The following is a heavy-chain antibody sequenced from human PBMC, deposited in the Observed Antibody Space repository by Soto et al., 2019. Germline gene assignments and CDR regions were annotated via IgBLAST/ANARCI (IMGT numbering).Heavy chain of an antibody. CDR3: ARGNIAAAGQRRNNWFDP. V-gene: IGHV4-34*01. Sequence: PSETLSLTCAVYGGSFSGYYWSWIRQPPGKGLEWIGEINHSGSTNYNPSLKSRVTISVDTSKNQFSLKPSSVTAADTAVYYCARGNIAAAGQRRNNWFDPWGQGTLVTVSS. CDR1: GGSFSGYY. J-gene: IGHJ5*02. D-gene: IGHD6-13*01. CDR2: INHSGST.